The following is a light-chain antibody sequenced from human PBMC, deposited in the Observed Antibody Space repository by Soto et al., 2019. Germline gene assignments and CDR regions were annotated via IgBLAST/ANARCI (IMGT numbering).Light chain of an antibody. J-gene: IGKJ4*01. V-gene: IGKV1D-17*01. Sequence: NIEMTQSPSAMSAYVGDRVTITCRARQDITTNLAWFQQKPGKVPKLLIHAASSLQSGVPSRFGASGSGTEFTLTISSLQPEDFAAYSCLQHNTYPFGGGTQVEIK. CDR1: QDITTN. CDR2: AAS. CDR3: LQHNTYP.